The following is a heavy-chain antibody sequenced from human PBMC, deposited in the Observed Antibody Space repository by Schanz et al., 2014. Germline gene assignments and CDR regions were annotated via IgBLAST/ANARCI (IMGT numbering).Heavy chain of an antibody. D-gene: IGHD5-12*01. J-gene: IGHJ4*02. V-gene: IGHV1-2*02. CDR1: GNTLSAYY. CDR3: ARDPNSVNEIDY. CDR2: IDPNSGGT. Sequence: QVQLVQSGADVKKPGASVKVSCKASGNTLSAYYIHWIRQAPGQGLEWMGWIDPNSGGTNYAQKFQGRVTMTSDTSITTVYMEVNSLTSDDTAVYYCARDPNSVNEIDYWGQGTLVTVSS.